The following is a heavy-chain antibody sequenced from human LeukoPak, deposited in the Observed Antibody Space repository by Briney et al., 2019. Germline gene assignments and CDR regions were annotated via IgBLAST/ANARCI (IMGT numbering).Heavy chain of an antibody. CDR1: GFSFSNHG. CDR3: AKDRSGSFPNWFDP. CDR2: IWDDGNDK. D-gene: IGHD3-10*01. J-gene: IGHJ5*02. V-gene: IGHV3-33*06. Sequence: GGSLRLSCAASGFSFSNHGMHWVRQAPGKRLEWVAVIWDDGNDKRYANSVNGRFTISRDNSENTLYLQMNSLRGEDTAVYYCAKDRSGSFPNWFDPWGQGTLVTVSS.